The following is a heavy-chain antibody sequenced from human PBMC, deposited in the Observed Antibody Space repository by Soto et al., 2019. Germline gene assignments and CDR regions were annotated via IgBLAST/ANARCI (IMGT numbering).Heavy chain of an antibody. CDR3: ARVSGSYYYGMDV. V-gene: IGHV4-4*02. D-gene: IGHD1-26*01. CDR2: IYHSGST. CDR1: GCSISSSNW. Sequence: SATLSLTCAVSGCSISSSNWWSWVRQPPGKGLEWIGEIYHSGSTNYNPSLKSRVTISVDKSKNQFSLKLSSVTAADTAVYYCARVSGSYYYGMDVWGQGTTVT. J-gene: IGHJ6*02.